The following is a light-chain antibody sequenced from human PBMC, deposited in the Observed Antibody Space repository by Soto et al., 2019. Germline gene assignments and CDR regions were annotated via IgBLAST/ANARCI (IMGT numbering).Light chain of an antibody. V-gene: IGKV3-15*01. J-gene: IGKJ4*01. CDR1: QSVNNN. CDR2: GAS. Sequence: EIVMAQSPATLSVSPGERATLSCRASQSVNNNLAWYQQKPGQPPRLLIYGASTRATGVSPRFSGSGSGTDFTLIISNLQSEYLAISDCQQYNRWPPLTFGGGTNVQIK. CDR3: QQYNRWPPLT.